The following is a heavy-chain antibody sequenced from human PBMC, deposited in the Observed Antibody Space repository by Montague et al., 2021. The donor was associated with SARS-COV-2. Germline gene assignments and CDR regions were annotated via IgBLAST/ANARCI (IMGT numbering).Heavy chain of an antibody. CDR3: AHRREDATLITECFYP. Sequence: PALVKPTQTLTLTCTFSGFSLSTNGVGVGWIRQPPGKALEWLALIYWDGDKRYSPSLMGRLTISWGTSKNQVVLTMTNMNPVDTATYYCAHRREDATLITECFYPWGQGTMVTVSP. J-gene: IGHJ5*02. V-gene: IGHV2-5*02. D-gene: IGHD3-16*01. CDR2: IYWDGDK. CDR1: GFSLSTNGVG.